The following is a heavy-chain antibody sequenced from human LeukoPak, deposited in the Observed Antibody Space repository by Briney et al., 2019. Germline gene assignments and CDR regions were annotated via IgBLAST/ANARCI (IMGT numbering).Heavy chain of an antibody. J-gene: IGHJ6*03. CDR3: ARVGSLYYYYMDV. V-gene: IGHV3-7*01. D-gene: IGHD1-14*01. CDR2: IKQDGSEK. Sequence: PGGSLRLSCAASGFTFSSYWMSWVRQAPGKGLEWVANIKQDGSEKYYVDSVKGRFTISRDNAKNSLYLQMNSLRAEDTAVYYCARVGSLYYYYMDVWGKGTTVTISS. CDR1: GFTFSSYW.